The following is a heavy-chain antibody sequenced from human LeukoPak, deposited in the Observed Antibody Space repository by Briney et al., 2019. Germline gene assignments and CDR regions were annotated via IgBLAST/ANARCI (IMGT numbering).Heavy chain of an antibody. CDR3: ARVDYDCTRTSCYDY. Sequence: ASVKVSCKAYGYTFTSYGISWVRQAPGQGLEWMGWISAYSGSRNYAQKLQGRVTMTTDTSTSTAYMELRSLRSDDTAVYYCARVDYDCTRTSCYDYWGQGTLVTVSS. V-gene: IGHV1-18*01. CDR2: ISAYSGSR. J-gene: IGHJ4*02. CDR1: GYTFTSYG. D-gene: IGHD2-2*01.